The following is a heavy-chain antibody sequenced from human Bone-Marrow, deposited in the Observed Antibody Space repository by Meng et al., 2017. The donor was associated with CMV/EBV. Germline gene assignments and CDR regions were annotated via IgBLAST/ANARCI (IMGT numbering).Heavy chain of an antibody. J-gene: IGHJ5*02. CDR3: ASNSGRLSRFDP. CDR2: IRYDGSYK. V-gene: IGHV3-30*02. D-gene: IGHD6-19*01. Sequence: GGSLRLSCAASGFTFSSYGMHWVRQATGKGLEWVAFIRYDGSYKSYADSVKGRFTISRDNSKNTLYLQMSSLRAEDTAVYYCASNSGRLSRFDPWGQGTLVTVSS. CDR1: GFTFSSYG.